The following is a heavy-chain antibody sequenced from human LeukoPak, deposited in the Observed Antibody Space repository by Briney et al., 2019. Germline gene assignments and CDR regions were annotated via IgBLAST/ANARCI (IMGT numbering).Heavy chain of an antibody. CDR3: AIHSGWYDY. Sequence: GGSLRLSCAASGFTFSSYAMHWVRQAPGKGLEWVSVISYDGSNKYYADSVKGRFTISRDNSKNTLYLQMNSLRAEDTAVYYCAIHSGWYDYWGQGTLVTVSS. CDR2: ISYDGSNK. D-gene: IGHD6-19*01. CDR1: GFTFSSYA. V-gene: IGHV3-30-3*01. J-gene: IGHJ4*02.